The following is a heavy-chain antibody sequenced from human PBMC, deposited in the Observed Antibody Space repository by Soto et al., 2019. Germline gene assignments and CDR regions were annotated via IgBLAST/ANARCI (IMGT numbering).Heavy chain of an antibody. J-gene: IGHJ6*02. Sequence: ASVKVSCKASGYTFTGYYVHWVRQAPGQGLEWMGWINPNSGDTYLAQRFQGRVTMNRDTSIGTAYMELRGLTSDDTAEYYCAKGGXIVAAGTRVYLYNAMDVWDQGTTVTVSS. CDR2: INPNSGDT. V-gene: IGHV1-2*02. CDR1: GYTFTGYY. D-gene: IGHD6-13*01. CDR3: AKGGXIVAAGTRVYLYNAMDV.